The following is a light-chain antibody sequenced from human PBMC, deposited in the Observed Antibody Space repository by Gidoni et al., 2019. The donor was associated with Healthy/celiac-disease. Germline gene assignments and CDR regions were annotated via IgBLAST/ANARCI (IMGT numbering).Light chain of an antibody. Sequence: DIQLTQSPSFLSASVGDRVTITCRASQGISSYLAWYQQKPGKAPKLLIYAASTLQSGVPSRFSGSGSGTEFTLTISSLQPEDFASYYCKQPIGTFGQGTKVEIK. V-gene: IGKV1-9*01. J-gene: IGKJ1*01. CDR2: AAS. CDR3: KQPIGT. CDR1: QGISSY.